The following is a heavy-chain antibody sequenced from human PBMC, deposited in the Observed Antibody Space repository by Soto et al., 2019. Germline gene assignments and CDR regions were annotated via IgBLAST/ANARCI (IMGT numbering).Heavy chain of an antibody. J-gene: IGHJ6*02. CDR3: AREGSLGLDV. D-gene: IGHD3-10*01. V-gene: IGHV3-74*03. CDR2: INGDGASL. CDR1: GFIFSSFW. Sequence: EVRLEEAGGGFVQPGGSLRVSCSGSGFIFSSFWMHWVRQGPGKGLEWVSRINGDGASLAYADSVKGRFSISRDNVKNTRHLQMTSLGADDTAVYFCAREGSLGLDVWGRGTTVTVSS.